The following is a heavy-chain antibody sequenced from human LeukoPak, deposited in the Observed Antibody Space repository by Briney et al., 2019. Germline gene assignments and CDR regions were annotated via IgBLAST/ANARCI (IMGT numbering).Heavy chain of an antibody. D-gene: IGHD6-19*01. CDR3: AREASSSGWFDY. Sequence: SVKVSCKASGGTFSSYAISWVRQAPGQGLEWMGGIIPIFGTANYARKFQGRVTITADESTSTAYLELSSLTSEDTAVYYCAREASSSGWFDYWGQGTLVTVSS. J-gene: IGHJ4*02. V-gene: IGHV1-69*13. CDR2: IIPIFGTA. CDR1: GGTFSSYA.